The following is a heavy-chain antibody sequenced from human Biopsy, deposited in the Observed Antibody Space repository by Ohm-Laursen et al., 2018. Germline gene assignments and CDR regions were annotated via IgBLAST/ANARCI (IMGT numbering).Heavy chain of an antibody. V-gene: IGHV4-39*01. CDR1: DGSISNIINY. CDR3: ARHSFGSGRDF. CDR2: IYHTGFT. D-gene: IGHD3-10*01. J-gene: IGHJ4*02. Sequence: SDTLSLTWTVTDGSISNIINYWGWIRQPLGKGLEWLGSIYHTGFTDYNPSLKSRVTISVDTSNNQFSLKLSSLTAADTAVYYCARHSFGSGRDFWGQGTLVTVSS.